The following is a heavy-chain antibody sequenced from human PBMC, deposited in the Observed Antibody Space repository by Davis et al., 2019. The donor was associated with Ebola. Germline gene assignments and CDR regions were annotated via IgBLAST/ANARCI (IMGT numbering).Heavy chain of an antibody. J-gene: IGHJ6*04. V-gene: IGHV3-11*01. D-gene: IGHD3-9*01. Sequence: GESLKISCAASGFIFSDYYMSWIRQAPGKGLEWVSHISSSGSTIYYGDSVKGRFTISRDNAKKSLYLQMNSLRAEDTAVYYCARVGRYFDWFSSYAMDVWGKGTTVTVSS. CDR3: ARVGRYFDWFSSYAMDV. CDR2: ISSSGSTI. CDR1: GFIFSDYY.